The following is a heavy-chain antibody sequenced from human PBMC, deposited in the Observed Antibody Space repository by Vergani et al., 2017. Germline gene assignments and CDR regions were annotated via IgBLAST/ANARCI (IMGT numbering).Heavy chain of an antibody. V-gene: IGHV3-7*01. CDR2: ISPDGSAT. CDR3: AKDHGDYDFWSGSTGYYMDV. Sequence: EVQLVESGGGLVQPGGSLRLSCAASGFSLSRFWMSWVRQAPEKGLEWVAHISPDGSATSYVDSVKGRFTISRDNTKNSLSLQMSGLRVEDTAVYYCAKDHGDYDFWSGSTGYYMDVWGKGTTVTVSS. CDR1: GFSLSRFW. J-gene: IGHJ6*03. D-gene: IGHD3-3*01.